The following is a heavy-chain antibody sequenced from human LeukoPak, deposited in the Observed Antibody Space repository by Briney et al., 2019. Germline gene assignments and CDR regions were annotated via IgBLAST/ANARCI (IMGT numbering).Heavy chain of an antibody. CDR3: ARDYDSSGFYDY. J-gene: IGHJ4*02. D-gene: IGHD3-22*01. Sequence: PGGSLRPSCAASGFTFSIYSMNWVRQAPGKGLEWVSSISSSSSNIYYADSVKGRFTISRDNAKNSLYLQMNSLRAEDTAVYYCARDYDSSGFYDYWGQGTLVTVSS. CDR1: GFTFSIYS. V-gene: IGHV3-21*01. CDR2: ISSSSSNI.